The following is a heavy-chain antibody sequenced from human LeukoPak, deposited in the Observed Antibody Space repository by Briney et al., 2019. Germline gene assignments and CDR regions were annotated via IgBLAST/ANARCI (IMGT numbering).Heavy chain of an antibody. D-gene: IGHD5-18*01. CDR1: GFPFSSYG. V-gene: IGHV3-33*01. CDR2: IWSVGGAE. Sequence: GGSLRLSCVASGFPFSSYGMHWVRQAPGKGLEWVAVIWSVGGAEYYADSVKGRFTISRDNSKNMLFLQMNSLRAEDTAVYYCARDPTYNYGYYYYYYGMDVWGQGTTVTVSS. J-gene: IGHJ6*02. CDR3: ARDPTYNYGYYYYYYGMDV.